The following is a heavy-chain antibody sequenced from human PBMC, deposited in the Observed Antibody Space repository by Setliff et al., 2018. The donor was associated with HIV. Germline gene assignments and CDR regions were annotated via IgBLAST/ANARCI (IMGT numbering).Heavy chain of an antibody. CDR1: GGSISSGSYY. CDR2: IYTRGST. V-gene: IGHV4-61*09. D-gene: IGHD6-19*01. Sequence: SETLSLTCTVSGGSISSGSYYWSWIRQPAGKGLEWIGHIYTRGSTNYNPSLKSRVTISVDTSKSQFSLKLSSVTAADTAVYYCARGSGGWYIDNWFDPWGQGTLVTVSS. J-gene: IGHJ5*02. CDR3: ARGSGGWYIDNWFDP.